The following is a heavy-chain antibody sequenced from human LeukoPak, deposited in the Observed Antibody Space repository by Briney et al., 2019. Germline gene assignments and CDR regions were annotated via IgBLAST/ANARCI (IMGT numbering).Heavy chain of an antibody. CDR3: ARNTSSSPWFDP. D-gene: IGHD6-6*01. Sequence: SETLSLTCTVSGGSVKSPTSYWSWIRQPPGKGLEWIGNVYYIGTTSYNSSLKSRVSISVDTSKNQFSLEVKSMTSADTAVYYCARNTSSSPWFDPWGQGTLVTVSS. J-gene: IGHJ5*02. CDR1: GGSVKSPTSY. CDR2: VYYIGTT. V-gene: IGHV4-61*01.